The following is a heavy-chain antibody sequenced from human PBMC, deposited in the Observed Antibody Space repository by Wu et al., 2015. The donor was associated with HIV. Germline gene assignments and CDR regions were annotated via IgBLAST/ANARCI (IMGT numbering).Heavy chain of an antibody. CDR1: GYTFTNYG. Sequence: QVQLVQSGAEVKKPGASVKVSCKASGYTFTNYGISWVRQAPGQGLQWMGWISPYNGNRDFAQELQGRVTMTTDTSTGTAYMELSSLRSEDTAVYYCASQRVYDILTGYPAHYYYGMDVWGQGTTVTVSS. CDR2: ISPYNGNR. D-gene: IGHD3-9*01. CDR3: ASQRVYDILTGYPAHYYYGMDV. V-gene: IGHV1-18*01. J-gene: IGHJ6*02.